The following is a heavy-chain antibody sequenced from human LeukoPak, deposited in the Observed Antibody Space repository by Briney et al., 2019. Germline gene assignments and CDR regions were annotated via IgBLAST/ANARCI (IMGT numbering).Heavy chain of an antibody. J-gene: IGHJ6*03. Sequence: ASVNVSCKGSGYTFTSYGIIWVRQAPGQGVEGMGWIRAYYGNKNYAQELQGRVTMTTDSSTSTAYMELRSLRSDDTAVYYCARVGAPGIGYYYYMDVWGKGTTVTVSS. CDR3: ARVGAPGIGYYYYMDV. V-gene: IGHV1-18*01. CDR1: GYTFTSYG. D-gene: IGHD3-16*01. CDR2: IRAYYGNK.